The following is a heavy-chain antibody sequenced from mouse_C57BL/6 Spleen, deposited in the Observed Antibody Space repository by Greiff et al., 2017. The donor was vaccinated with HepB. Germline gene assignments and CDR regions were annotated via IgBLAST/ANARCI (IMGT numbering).Heavy chain of an antibody. J-gene: IGHJ4*01. CDR2: INPSTGGT. Sequence: EVQLQQSGPELVKPGASVKISCKASGYSFTGYYMNWVKQSPEKSLEWIGEINPSTGGTTYNQKFKAKATLTVDKSSSTAYMQLKSLTSEDSAVYYCSGTTVGENYAMDYWGQGTSVTVSS. D-gene: IGHD1-1*01. V-gene: IGHV1-42*01. CDR3: SGTTVGENYAMDY. CDR1: GYSFTGYY.